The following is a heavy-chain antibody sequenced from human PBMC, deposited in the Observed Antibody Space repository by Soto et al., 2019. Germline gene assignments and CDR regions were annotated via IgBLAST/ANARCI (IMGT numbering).Heavy chain of an antibody. CDR3: ATQVVPTTWGVFDY. J-gene: IGHJ4*02. D-gene: IGHD2-2*01. CDR2: ISGTGGTT. Sequence: EVQLLESGGGLVQPGGSLRLSCAASVLTFSSYAMCWVRHAPGEGLEWVSAISGTGGTTDYIDSVKGRFTTSRDNSKSTLYLQMNSLRAEDTAIYYCATQVVPTTWGVFDYWGQGSLVTVSS. CDR1: VLTFSSYA. V-gene: IGHV3-23*01.